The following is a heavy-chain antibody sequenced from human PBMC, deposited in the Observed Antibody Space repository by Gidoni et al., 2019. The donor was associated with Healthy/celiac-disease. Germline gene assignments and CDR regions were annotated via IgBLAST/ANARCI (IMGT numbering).Heavy chain of an antibody. CDR1: GFTFSRYA. Sequence: QVQLVESGGGVVQPGRSLRLSCAASGFTFSRYAMHWVRQAPGKGLEWVAVISYDGSNKYYADSVKGRFTISRDKSKNTLYLQMNSLRAEDTAVYYCASGTHGLGLGYAFDIWGQGTMVTVSS. CDR2: ISYDGSNK. J-gene: IGHJ3*02. D-gene: IGHD7-27*01. V-gene: IGHV3-30-3*01. CDR3: ASGTHGLGLGYAFDI.